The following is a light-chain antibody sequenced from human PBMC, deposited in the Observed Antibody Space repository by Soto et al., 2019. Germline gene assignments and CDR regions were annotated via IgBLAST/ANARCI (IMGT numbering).Light chain of an antibody. CDR2: DAS. J-gene: IGKJ3*01. Sequence: EIVLTQSPATLSLSPGERATLSCRASQSVSSYLAWYQQKPGQAPRLLIYDASTRATGIPARFSGSGSETDFTLPISSLEYEDFAFYYCQQRSNWPTFGPGTKVDIK. V-gene: IGKV3-11*01. CDR3: QQRSNWPT. CDR1: QSVSSY.